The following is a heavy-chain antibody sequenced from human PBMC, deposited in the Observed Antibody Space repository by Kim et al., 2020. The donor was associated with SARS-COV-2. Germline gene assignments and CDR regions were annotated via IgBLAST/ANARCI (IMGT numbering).Heavy chain of an antibody. D-gene: IGHD6-19*01. V-gene: IGHV1-8*01. Sequence: ASVKVSCKASGYTFTSYDINWVRQAPGQGLEWMGWLDPHSGKTGYSQKFQGRVTMTRDFSISTAYMELGSLRSEDTALYYCARRSIKPAGVWYFDLWGRG. CDR3: ARRSIKPAGVWYFDL. CDR2: LDPHSGKT. CDR1: GYTFTSYD. J-gene: IGHJ2*01.